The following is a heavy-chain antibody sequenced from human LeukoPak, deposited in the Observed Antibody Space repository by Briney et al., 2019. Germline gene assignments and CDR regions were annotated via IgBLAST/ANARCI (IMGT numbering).Heavy chain of an antibody. D-gene: IGHD6-6*01. J-gene: IGHJ4*02. CDR1: GYTFPSYF. V-gene: IGHV1-46*01. Sequence: ASVKVSCKASGYTFPSYFMHWVRQAPGQGLEWMGIINPTGGSTTYAQKFQGRVTMTRDTSTSTVYMELSSLRSDDAAVYYCARTAARRFDYWGQGTLVTVSS. CDR3: ARTAARRFDY. CDR2: INPTGGST.